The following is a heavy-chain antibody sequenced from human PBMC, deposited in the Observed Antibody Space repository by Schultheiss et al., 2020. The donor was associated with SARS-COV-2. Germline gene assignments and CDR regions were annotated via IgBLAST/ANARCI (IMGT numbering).Heavy chain of an antibody. D-gene: IGHD1-26*01. CDR3: ARGRGSGSYPLRF. CDR2: IYYSGST. V-gene: IGHV4-59*08. Sequence: SETLSLTCTVSGGSISSYYWSWIRQPPGKGLEWIGYIYYSGSTNYNPSHKSRVTMSVDSSKNQFSLKLNSVTAADTAVYYCARGRGSGSYPLRFWGQGTLVTVSS. CDR1: GGSISSYY. J-gene: IGHJ4*02.